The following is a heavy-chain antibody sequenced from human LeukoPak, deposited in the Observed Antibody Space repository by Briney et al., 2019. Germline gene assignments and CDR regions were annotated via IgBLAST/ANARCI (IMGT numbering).Heavy chain of an antibody. Sequence: SETLSLTCTVSGGSISSYYWSWIRQPPGEGLEWIGYIYYSGSTNYNPSLKSRVTISVDTSKNQFSLKLSSVTAADTAVYYCARDRGTAMVEGFDPWGQGTLVTVSS. CDR2: IYYSGST. D-gene: IGHD5-18*01. CDR3: ARDRGTAMVEGFDP. V-gene: IGHV4-59*01. J-gene: IGHJ5*02. CDR1: GGSISSYY.